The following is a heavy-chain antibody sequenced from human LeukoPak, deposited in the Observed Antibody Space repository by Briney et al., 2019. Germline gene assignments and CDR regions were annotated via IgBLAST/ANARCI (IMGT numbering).Heavy chain of an antibody. J-gene: IGHJ4*02. D-gene: IGHD3-22*01. CDR1: GGSISSYY. CDR3: ARLITYDSGGYYYYFDY. V-gene: IGHV4-59*01. CDR2: IYYSGST. Sequence: SETLSLTCTVSGGSISSYYWSWIRQPPGKGLEWIGYIYYSGSTNYNPSLKSRVTISVDTSKNQFSLKLSSVPAADTAVYYCARLITYDSGGYYYYFDYWGQGTLVTVSS.